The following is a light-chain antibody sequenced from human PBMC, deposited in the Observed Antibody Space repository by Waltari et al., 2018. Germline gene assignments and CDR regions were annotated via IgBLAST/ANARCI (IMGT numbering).Light chain of an antibody. CDR3: VLYMGRGVWV. V-gene: IGLV8-61*01. CDR1: SGEVSTRHY. CDR2: STN. J-gene: IGLJ3*02. Sequence: QTVVLQEPPFSVSPGGIVTLTCGLSSGEVSTRHYLSWYQQTPGQAPSTLIYSTNSRSSGVPNRVSGSILGNIGALTISGAQADDESDYYCVLYMGRGVWVFGGGTKLTVL.